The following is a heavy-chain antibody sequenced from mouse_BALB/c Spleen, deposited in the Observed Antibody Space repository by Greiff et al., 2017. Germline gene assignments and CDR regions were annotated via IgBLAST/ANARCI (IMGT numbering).Heavy chain of an antibody. V-gene: IGHV2-9-2*01. Sequence: VKLQESGPGLVAPSQSLSITCTVSGFSLTSYDISWIRQPPGKGLEWLGVIWTGGGTNYNSAFMSRLSISKDNSKSQVFLKMNSLQTDDTAIYYCVRVLLAMDYWGQGTSVTVSS. CDR1: GFSLTSYD. CDR3: VRVLLAMDY. J-gene: IGHJ4*01. CDR2: IWTGGGT.